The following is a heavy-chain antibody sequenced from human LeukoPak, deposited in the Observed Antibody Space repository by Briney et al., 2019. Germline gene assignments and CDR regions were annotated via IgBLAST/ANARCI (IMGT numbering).Heavy chain of an antibody. J-gene: IGHJ5*02. V-gene: IGHV4-39*07. Sequence: SETLSLTCTVSGGSISSSSYHWGWIRQPPGKGLEWIGSIYYSGSTYYNPSLKSRVTISVGTSKNQFSLKLSSVTAADTAVYYCVRAIAAYSNRFDPWGQGTLVTVSS. D-gene: IGHD4-11*01. CDR2: IYYSGST. CDR3: VRAIAAYSNRFDP. CDR1: GGSISSSSYH.